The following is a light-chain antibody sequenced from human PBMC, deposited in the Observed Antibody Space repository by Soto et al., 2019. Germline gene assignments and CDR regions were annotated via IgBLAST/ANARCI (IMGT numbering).Light chain of an antibody. Sequence: DIQMTQSPSILSASVGDRVTITCRARHSISTWLAWYQQKPGKAPTVLISEASNLQSGVPSRFSGSGSGTEFTLTISSLQPDDVGNYYCQEYSRYFGGGTKVEIK. J-gene: IGKJ4*01. CDR1: HSISTW. V-gene: IGKV1-5*01. CDR3: QEYSRY. CDR2: EAS.